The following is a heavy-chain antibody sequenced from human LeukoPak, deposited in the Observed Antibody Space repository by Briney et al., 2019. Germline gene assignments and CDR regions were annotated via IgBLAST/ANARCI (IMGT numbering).Heavy chain of an antibody. D-gene: IGHD5-12*01. CDR1: GFTFSDYY. Sequence: PGGPLRLSCAASGFTFSDYYMSWIRQAPGKGLEWVSGISWNSGSIGYADSVKGRFTISRDNAKNSLYLQMNSLRAEDMALYYCAKGTSSAYAYYMDVWGKGTTVTVSS. J-gene: IGHJ6*03. CDR3: AKGTSSAYAYYMDV. V-gene: IGHV3-9*03. CDR2: ISWNSGSI.